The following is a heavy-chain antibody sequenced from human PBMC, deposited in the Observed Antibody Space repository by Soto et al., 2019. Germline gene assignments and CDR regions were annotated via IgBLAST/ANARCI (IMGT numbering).Heavy chain of an antibody. Sequence: SETLSLTCTVSGGSISSYYWSWIRQPPGKGLEWIGYIYYSGSTNYNPSLKSRVTISVDTSKNQSSLKLSSVTAADTAVYYCARGQSIRRGVWYYYYYMDVWGKGTTVTVSS. CDR3: ARGQSIRRGVWYYYYYMDV. D-gene: IGHD2-21*01. V-gene: IGHV4-59*01. CDR1: GGSISSYY. J-gene: IGHJ6*03. CDR2: IYYSGST.